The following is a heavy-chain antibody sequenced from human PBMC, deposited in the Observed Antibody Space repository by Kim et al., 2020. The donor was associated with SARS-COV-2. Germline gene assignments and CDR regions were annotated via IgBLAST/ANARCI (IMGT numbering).Heavy chain of an antibody. D-gene: IGHD3-10*01. J-gene: IGHJ6*02. V-gene: IGHV3-30*18. Sequence: GGSLRLSCAASGFTFSSYGMHWARQAPGKGLEWVAVISYDGSNKYYADSVKGRFTISRDNSKNTLYLQMNSLRAEDTAVYYCAKSRDGMDVWGQGTTVT. CDR3: AKSRDGMDV. CDR2: ISYDGSNK. CDR1: GFTFSSYG.